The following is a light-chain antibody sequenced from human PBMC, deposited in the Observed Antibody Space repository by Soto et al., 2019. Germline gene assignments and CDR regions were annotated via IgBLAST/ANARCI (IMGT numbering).Light chain of an antibody. V-gene: IGKV1-27*01. CDR2: AAS. J-gene: IGKJ1*01. Sequence: DIQMTQSPSSLSASVGDRVTITCRASQGISNYLAWYQQKPGKVPKLLIYAASTLQSGVPSRFSGSGSGTDFTLTSSSLQPEDVANYYCQTYNSALGKFGQGTKVEIK. CDR3: QTYNSALGK. CDR1: QGISNY.